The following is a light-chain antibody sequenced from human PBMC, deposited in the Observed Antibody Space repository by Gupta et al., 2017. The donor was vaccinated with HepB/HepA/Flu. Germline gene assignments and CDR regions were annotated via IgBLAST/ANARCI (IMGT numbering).Light chain of an antibody. CDR2: DAS. Sequence: EIVLTQSPATLSVSPGERATLSCRPSQSVSSYLAWYQQKPGQAPRLLIYDASNRATSIPARFSGSGSGADFTLTISSLEPEDSAVYYCQQRSNWPPEYTFGQGTKLEIK. J-gene: IGKJ2*01. CDR3: QQRSNWPPEYT. CDR1: QSVSSY. V-gene: IGKV3-11*01.